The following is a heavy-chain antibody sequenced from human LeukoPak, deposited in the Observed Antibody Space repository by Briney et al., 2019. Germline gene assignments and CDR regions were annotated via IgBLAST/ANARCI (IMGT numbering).Heavy chain of an antibody. CDR2: INHSGST. V-gene: IGHV4-34*01. Sequence: SETLSLTCVVSDVSISSGGYSWSWIRQPPGKGLEWIGEINHSGSTNYNPSLKSRVTISVDTSKNQFSLRLSSVTAADTAVYYCARRGYDILTGYPYYYYYYMDVWGKGTTVTISS. CDR3: ARRGYDILTGYPYYYYYYMDV. D-gene: IGHD3-9*01. CDR1: DVSISSGGYS. J-gene: IGHJ6*03.